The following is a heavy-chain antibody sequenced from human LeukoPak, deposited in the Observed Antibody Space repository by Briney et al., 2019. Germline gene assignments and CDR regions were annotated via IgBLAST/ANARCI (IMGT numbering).Heavy chain of an antibody. J-gene: IGHJ4*02. CDR3: YISGWTEDIDN. V-gene: IGHV3-48*01. Sequence: QPGGSLILSCAASGFTFSTYSMNWVRQAPGKGLEWVSYISSSSSTIFYADSVKGRFTISRDNSKNTVYLQMSSLRGDDTAIYYCYISGWTEDIDNWGQGTLVTVSS. CDR2: ISSSSSTI. D-gene: IGHD6-19*01. CDR1: GFTFSTYS.